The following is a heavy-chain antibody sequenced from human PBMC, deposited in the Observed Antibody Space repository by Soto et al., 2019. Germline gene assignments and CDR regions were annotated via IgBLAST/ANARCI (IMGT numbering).Heavy chain of an antibody. CDR3: ARDSYCSSTSCYRKLLYYGMDV. J-gene: IGHJ6*02. V-gene: IGHV1-69*13. D-gene: IGHD2-2*01. CDR1: GGTFSSYA. CDR2: IIPIFGTA. Sequence: SVKVSCKASGGTFSSYAISWVRQAPGQGLEWMGGIIPIFGTANYAQKFQGRVTITADESTSTAYMELSSLRSEDTAVYYCARDSYCSSTSCYRKLLYYGMDVWGQGTTVTVSS.